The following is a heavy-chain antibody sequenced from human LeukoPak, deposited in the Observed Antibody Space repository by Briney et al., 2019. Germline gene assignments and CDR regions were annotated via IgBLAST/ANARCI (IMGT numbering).Heavy chain of an antibody. CDR2: ISSSSSTI. J-gene: IGHJ4*02. Sequence: GGSPRLSCAASGFTFSSYSMNWVRQAPGKGLEWVSYISSSSSTIYYADSVKGRFTISRDNAKNSLYLQMNSLRAEDTAVYYCAREVVGIDYWGQGTLVTVSS. CDR1: GFTFSSYS. V-gene: IGHV3-48*01. D-gene: IGHD2-15*01. CDR3: AREVVGIDY.